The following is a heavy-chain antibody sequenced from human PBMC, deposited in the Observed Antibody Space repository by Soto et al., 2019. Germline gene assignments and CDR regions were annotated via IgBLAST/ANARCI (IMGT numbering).Heavy chain of an antibody. Sequence: EVHLVESGGGLVQPGGSLRLSCAASGFTFSRYWMSWVRQAPGKGLEWVANIKQDGSEKHYVDSVKRRFTISRDNAKNSLYLQMNSLRAEDTAVYYCARYTGGSDRGVDYWGQGTLVTVSS. CDR1: GFTFSRYW. J-gene: IGHJ4*02. D-gene: IGHD1-26*01. CDR3: ARYTGGSDRGVDY. V-gene: IGHV3-7*03. CDR2: IKQDGSEK.